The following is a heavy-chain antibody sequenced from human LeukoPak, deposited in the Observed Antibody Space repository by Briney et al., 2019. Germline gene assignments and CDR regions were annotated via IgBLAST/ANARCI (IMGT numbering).Heavy chain of an antibody. CDR1: AFTFSNYW. CDR3: AKDGVRGYSYGSHVDY. D-gene: IGHD5-18*01. CDR2: ISYDGTIK. J-gene: IGHJ4*02. V-gene: IGHV3-30*18. Sequence: PGGALRLSCTASAFTFSNYWITWVRQAPGKGLEWVAGISYDGTIKYYADSVKGRFTVSRDNSKNTLYLQMSSLGAEDTAVYYCAKDGVRGYSYGSHVDYWGQGALVIVSS.